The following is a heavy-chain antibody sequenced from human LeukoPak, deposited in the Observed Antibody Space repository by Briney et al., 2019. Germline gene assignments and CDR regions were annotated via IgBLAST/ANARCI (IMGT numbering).Heavy chain of an antibody. CDR2: ISGSGGST. CDR3: AKDRERGWYYYYMDV. Sequence: GGSLRLSCAASGFTFSSYAMSWVRQAPGKGLEWVSAISGSGGSTYYADSVKGRFTISRDSSKNTLYLQMNSLRTEDTAVYYCAKDRERGWYYYYMDVWGKGTTVTVSS. J-gene: IGHJ6*03. CDR1: GFTFSSYA. V-gene: IGHV3-23*01. D-gene: IGHD5-24*01.